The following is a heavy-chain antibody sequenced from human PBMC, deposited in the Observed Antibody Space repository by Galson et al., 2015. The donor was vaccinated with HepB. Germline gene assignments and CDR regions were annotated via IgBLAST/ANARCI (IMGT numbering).Heavy chain of an antibody. CDR1: GFTFSSYA. CDR2: ISYDGTNT. D-gene: IGHD4-11*01. J-gene: IGHJ3*02. Sequence: SLRLSCAASGFTFSSYAMHWVRQAPGKGLEWVTVISYDGTNTYYGDSVKGRFTISRDNSKNTLFLQMNSLRAEDTAVYYCARDRSHDYSNDQGPNDAFDIWGQGTMVTVSS. V-gene: IGHV3-30-3*01. CDR3: ARDRSHDYSNDQGPNDAFDI.